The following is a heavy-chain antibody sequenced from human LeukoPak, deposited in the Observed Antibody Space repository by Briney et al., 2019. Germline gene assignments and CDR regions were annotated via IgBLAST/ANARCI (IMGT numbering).Heavy chain of an antibody. J-gene: IGHJ4*02. D-gene: IGHD3-22*01. CDR3: ARDSKYYDSSGYYYFDY. CDR1: GGSISSYY. CDR2: IYTSGST. V-gene: IGHV4-4*07. Sequence: SETLSLTCTVSGGSISSYYWSWIRQPAGKGLEWIGRIYTSGSTNYNPSLKSRVTMSVDTSKNQFSLKLSSVTAADTAVYYCARDSKYYDSSGYYYFDYWGQGTLVTVSS.